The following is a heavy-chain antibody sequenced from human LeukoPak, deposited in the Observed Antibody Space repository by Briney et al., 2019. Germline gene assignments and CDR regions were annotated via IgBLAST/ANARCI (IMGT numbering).Heavy chain of an antibody. Sequence: GGSLRLSCVVSGFTFSNYGMTWVRQAPGKGLEWVSGISGSGGSTYYADSVKGRFTISRDNSKNTLHLQMNSLRAEDTAVYYCARDRYVGATTAGDSDSWGQGTLVTVSS. CDR1: GFTFSNYG. J-gene: IGHJ4*02. CDR3: ARDRYVGATTAGDSDS. CDR2: ISGSGGST. V-gene: IGHV3-23*01. D-gene: IGHD1-26*01.